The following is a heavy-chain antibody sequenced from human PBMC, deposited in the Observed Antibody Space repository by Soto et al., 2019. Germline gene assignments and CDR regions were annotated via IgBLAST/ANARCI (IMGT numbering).Heavy chain of an antibody. J-gene: IGHJ6*02. D-gene: IGHD6-6*01. CDR1: GFTFSIYW. CDR2: IKQDGSEK. CDR3: ARANSRSIAALYYYGMDV. V-gene: IGHV3-7*05. Sequence: GGSLRLSCAASGFTFSIYWMSWVRQAPGKGLEWVANIKQDGSEKYYVDSVKGRFTISRDNAKNSLYLQMNSLRAEDTAVYYCARANSRSIAALYYYGMDVWGQGTTVTVSS.